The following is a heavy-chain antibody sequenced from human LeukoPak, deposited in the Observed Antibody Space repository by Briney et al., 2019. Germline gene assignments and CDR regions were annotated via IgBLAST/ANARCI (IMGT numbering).Heavy chain of an antibody. CDR2: ISSSSSYI. J-gene: IGHJ4*02. D-gene: IGHD3-10*01. CDR3: AKDALARGVIPSYYFDY. CDR1: GFTFSNYN. Sequence: PGGSLRLSCAASGFTFSNYNMSWVRQAPGKGLEWVSYISSSSSYIYYADSVKGRFTISRDNSKNTLYLQMNTLRPEDTAVYYCAKDALARGVIPSYYFDYWGQGTLVTVSS. V-gene: IGHV3-21*05.